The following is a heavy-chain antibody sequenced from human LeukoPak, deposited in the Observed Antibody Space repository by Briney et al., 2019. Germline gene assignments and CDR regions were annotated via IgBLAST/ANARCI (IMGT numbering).Heavy chain of an antibody. CDR1: GYTFTSYG. CDR2: ISAYNGNT. Sequence: GASVKVSCKASGYTFTSYGISWVRQAPGQGLEWMGWISAYNGNTNYAQKLQGRVTMTTDTSTSTAYMELRSLRSDDTAVYYCARLYLTSIAARIDYWYFDLWGRGTLVTVSS. CDR3: ARLYLTSIAARIDYWYFDL. D-gene: IGHD6-6*01. V-gene: IGHV1-18*01. J-gene: IGHJ2*01.